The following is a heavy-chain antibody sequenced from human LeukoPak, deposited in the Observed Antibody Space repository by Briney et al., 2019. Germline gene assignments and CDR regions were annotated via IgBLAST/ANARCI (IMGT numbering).Heavy chain of an antibody. D-gene: IGHD2-15*01. J-gene: IGHJ5*02. CDR1: GFTFSRNS. CDR2: ISYDGNNR. V-gene: IGHV3-30-3*01. Sequence: GRSLRLSCAVTGFTFSRNSMHWVRQAPGKGLGWVTVISYDGNNRHYADSVKGRFTISRDNSKNTLYLQMNSLRPEDTAVYYCAREALTGSWHWFDPWGQGTLVTVSS. CDR3: AREALTGSWHWFDP.